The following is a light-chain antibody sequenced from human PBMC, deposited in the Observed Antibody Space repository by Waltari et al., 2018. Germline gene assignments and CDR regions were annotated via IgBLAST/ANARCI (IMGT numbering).Light chain of an antibody. Sequence: QSALTQPRSVSGSPGQSVTISCTGISRDVGDYNFVSWYQHHPGKAPKLIIHYNTQRPSGVPARFSGSYAGNTASLTISGRQAEDEADYYCCSYVGSHTNWVFGGGTKLTVL. CDR3: CSYVGSHTNWV. CDR2: YNT. CDR1: SRDVGDYNF. V-gene: IGLV2-11*01. J-gene: IGLJ3*02.